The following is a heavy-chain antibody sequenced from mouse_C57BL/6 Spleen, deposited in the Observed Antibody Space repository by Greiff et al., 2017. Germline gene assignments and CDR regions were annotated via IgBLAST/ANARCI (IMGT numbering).Heavy chain of an antibody. CDR2: ISSGGSYT. CDR3: ARQGKLAYFDY. CDR1: GFTFSSYG. V-gene: IGHV5-6*01. Sequence: EVQVVESGGDLVKPGGSLKLSCAASGFTFSSYGMSWVRQTPDKRLEWVATISSGGSYTYYPDSVKGRFTISRDNAKNTLYLQMSSLKSEDTAMYYCARQGKLAYFDYWGQGTTLTVSS. J-gene: IGHJ2*01.